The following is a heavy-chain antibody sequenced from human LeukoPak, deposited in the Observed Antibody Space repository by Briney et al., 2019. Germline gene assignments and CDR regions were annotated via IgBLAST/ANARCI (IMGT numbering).Heavy chain of an antibody. CDR3: ACSPASNYYDSSGYES. V-gene: IGHV5-51*01. CDR2: IYPGDSDT. D-gene: IGHD3-22*01. Sequence: GESLKISCKGSGYSFTSYWIGWVRQMPGKGLEWMGIIYPGDSDTRYSPSFQGQVTISADKSISTAYLQWSSLKASDTAMYYCACSPASNYYDSSGYESWGQGTLVTVSS. J-gene: IGHJ5*02. CDR1: GYSFTSYW.